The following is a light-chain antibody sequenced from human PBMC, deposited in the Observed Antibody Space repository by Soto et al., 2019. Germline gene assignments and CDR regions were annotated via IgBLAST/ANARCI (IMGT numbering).Light chain of an antibody. CDR1: SSDVGAYHF. J-gene: IGLJ1*01. CDR3: SSYTSSNTPYV. V-gene: IGLV2-14*01. Sequence: QSVLTQPASVSGSPGQSITISCTGSSSDVGAYHFVSWYQHHPGKAPKLILYEVTARPSGVSSRFSGSKSGNTASLTISGLQADDEANYYCSSYTSSNTPYVFGTGTKVPS. CDR2: EVT.